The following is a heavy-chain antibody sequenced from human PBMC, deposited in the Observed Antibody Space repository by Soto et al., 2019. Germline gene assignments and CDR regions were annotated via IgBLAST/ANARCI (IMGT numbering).Heavy chain of an antibody. Sequence: GGSLRLSCTASGFTFSVSYMTWVRQAPGKGLEWVATVKEDGSGGSTYYADSVKGRFTISRDNSKNTLYLQMSSLRAEDTAVYYCARGDRTVTTSFYYFDYWGQGTLVTVSS. J-gene: IGHJ4*02. CDR2: VKEDGSGGST. CDR3: ARGDRTVTTSFYYFDY. CDR1: GFTFSVSY. V-gene: IGHV3-23*01. D-gene: IGHD4-17*01.